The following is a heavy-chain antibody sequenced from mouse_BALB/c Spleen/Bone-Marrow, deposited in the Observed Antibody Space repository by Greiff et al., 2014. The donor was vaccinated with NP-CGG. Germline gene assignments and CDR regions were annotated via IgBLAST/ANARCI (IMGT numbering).Heavy chain of an antibody. J-gene: IGHJ2*01. V-gene: IGHV5-6-5*01. D-gene: IGHD2-3*01. CDR3: AREVDGWYYFDY. CDR1: GFTFSSYA. CDR2: ISSGGSI. Sequence: EVQLEESGGGLVKPGGSLKLSCAASGFTFSSYAMSWVRQTPEKRLEWVASISSGGSIYYPDSVKGRYTISRDNARNILYLQMISLRSEDTAMYYCAREVDGWYYFDYWGQGTTLTVSS.